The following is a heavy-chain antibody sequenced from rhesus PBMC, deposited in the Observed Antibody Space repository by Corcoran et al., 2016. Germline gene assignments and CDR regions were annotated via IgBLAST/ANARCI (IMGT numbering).Heavy chain of an antibody. CDR3: AKHLQGGIAAAGSYGLDS. D-gene: IGHD6-31*01. CDR1: GYSFTSYW. V-gene: IGHV5-20*01. Sequence: EVQLVQSGAEVKRPGESLKISCKTSGYSFTSYWISWVRQMPGKGLELMGAIDPSDSDTIYNPAFQGQFTIAADKSISTAYLQWSRLKASDTATYYCAKHLQGGIAAAGSYGLDSWGQGVVVTVSS. J-gene: IGHJ6*01. CDR2: IDPSDSDT.